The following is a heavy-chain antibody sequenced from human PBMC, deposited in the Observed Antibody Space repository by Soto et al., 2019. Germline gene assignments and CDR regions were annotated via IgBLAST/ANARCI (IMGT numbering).Heavy chain of an antibody. CDR2: INQDGTEK. J-gene: IGHJ4*02. V-gene: IGHV3-7*01. Sequence: EVQLVEFGGGLVQPGGSLRLSCSASGLAFSTHWMTWVRQAPGKGLEWVANINQDGTEKYYVDSVKGRFTISRDNAKNSLYLQMNSLTAEDTALYYCAKEYCGADCALDFWGQGALVTVSS. CDR3: AKEYCGADCALDF. D-gene: IGHD2-21*02. CDR1: GLAFSTHW.